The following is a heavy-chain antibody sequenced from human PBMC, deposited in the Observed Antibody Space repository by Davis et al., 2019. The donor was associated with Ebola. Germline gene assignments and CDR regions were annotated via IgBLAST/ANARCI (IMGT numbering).Heavy chain of an antibody. V-gene: IGHV3-23*01. J-gene: IGHJ4*02. CDR2: SSGSGGST. CDR3: AKDRGGATKAGEVY. Sequence: ESPITPCPAPGFTFSTYGMSWVRQAPGQGLEWVSASSGSGGSTYYADSVKGRFTISRDNSKNTLYLQMNSLRAEDTAVYYCAKDRGGATKAGEVYWGQGTLVTVSS. CDR1: GFTFSTYG. D-gene: IGHD1-26*01.